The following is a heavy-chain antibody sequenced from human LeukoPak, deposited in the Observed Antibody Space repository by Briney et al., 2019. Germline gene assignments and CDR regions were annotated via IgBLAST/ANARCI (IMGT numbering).Heavy chain of an antibody. V-gene: IGHV3-33*06. CDR2: IWYDGSNK. CDR3: EKDSDTNSDGYNSFDY. D-gene: IGHD5-24*01. Sequence: GGSLRLSCAASGFTFSSYGMHWVRQAPGKGLERVAVIWYDGSNKYYADSVKGRFTISRDNSKNTLYLQMNSLRAEDTAVYYCEKDSDTNSDGYNSFDYWGQGTLVTVSS. CDR1: GFTFSSYG. J-gene: IGHJ4*02.